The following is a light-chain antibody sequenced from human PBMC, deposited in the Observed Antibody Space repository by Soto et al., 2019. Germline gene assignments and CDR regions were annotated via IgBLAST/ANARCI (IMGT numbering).Light chain of an antibody. CDR2: DAA. J-gene: IGKJ3*01. CDR3: QQRSTWPPFT. V-gene: IGKV3D-20*02. CDR1: QSVSSSY. Sequence: EIVLTQSPGTLSLSPGERATLSCRASQSVSSSYLAWYQQKAGQAPRLLICDAATRATGIPARFSGSGSGTEFTLTISSLQSEDFALYYCQQRSTWPPFTFGPGTKVDIK.